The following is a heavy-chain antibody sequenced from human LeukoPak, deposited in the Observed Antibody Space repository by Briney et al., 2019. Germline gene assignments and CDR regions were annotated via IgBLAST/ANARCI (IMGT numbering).Heavy chain of an antibody. CDR3: ARANDNYYYYYMDV. CDR2: ISSSGSTI. D-gene: IGHD3-9*01. V-gene: IGHV3-11*04. Sequence: GGSLRLSCAASGFTFSDYYMSWIRQAPGKGLEWVSYISSSGSTIYYADSVKGRFTISRDNAKNSLYLQMNSLRAEDTAVYYCARANDNYYYYYMDVWGKGTTVTIS. CDR1: GFTFSDYY. J-gene: IGHJ6*03.